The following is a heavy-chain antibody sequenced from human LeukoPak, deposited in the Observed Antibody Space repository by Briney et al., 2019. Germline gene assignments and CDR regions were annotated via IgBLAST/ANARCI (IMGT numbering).Heavy chain of an antibody. Sequence: SGGSLRLSCSASGFTFSSYWIHWVRQVPGKGLVWVSRINSDGSGTTYADSVKGRVTISSDNPRNTLYLQMSSLRAEDTAVYYCARETDSSGYYIDYWGQGTLVTVSS. CDR2: INSDGSGT. D-gene: IGHD3-22*01. V-gene: IGHV3-74*01. J-gene: IGHJ4*02. CDR1: GFTFSSYW. CDR3: ARETDSSGYYIDY.